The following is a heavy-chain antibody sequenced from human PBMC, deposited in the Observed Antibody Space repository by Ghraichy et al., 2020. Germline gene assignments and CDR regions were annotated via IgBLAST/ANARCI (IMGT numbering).Heavy chain of an antibody. CDR2: ISGSGGST. CDR3: AKDPDFWSGGYYFDY. D-gene: IGHD3-3*01. CDR1: GFTFSSYV. J-gene: IGHJ4*02. V-gene: IGHV3-23*01. Sequence: GGSLRLSCAASGFTFSSYVMSWVRQAPGKGLEWVSAISGSGGSTYYADSVKGRFTISRDNSKNTLYLQMNSLRAEDTAVYYCAKDPDFWSGGYYFDYWGQGTLVTVSS.